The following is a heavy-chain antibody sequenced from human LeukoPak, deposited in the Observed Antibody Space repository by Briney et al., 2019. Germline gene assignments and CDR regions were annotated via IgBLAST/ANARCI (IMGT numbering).Heavy chain of an antibody. CDR3: ARNNGMDV. V-gene: IGHV3-7*03. CDR1: GFALSSHW. J-gene: IGHJ6*02. Sequence: GGSLRLSCAASGFALSSHWMTWVRQVPGRGPEWVANVNRDGSETYYLDSVKGRFTISKDNAKNSLYLQTNSLRAEDTALYHCARNNGMDVWGQGTTVIVSS. CDR2: VNRDGSET.